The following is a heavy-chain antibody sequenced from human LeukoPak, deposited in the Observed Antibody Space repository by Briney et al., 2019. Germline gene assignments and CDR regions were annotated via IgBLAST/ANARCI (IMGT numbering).Heavy chain of an antibody. CDR3: TRDCITIFGPAGYNWFDP. CDR2: IRSKAYGGTT. CDR1: GFTFGDYV. Sequence: GGSLRLSCTASGFTFGDYVMSWVRQAPGKGLEWVGFIRSKAYGGTTEYAASVKGRFTISRDDSKSIAYLQMNSLKTEDTAVYYCTRDCITIFGPAGYNWFDPWGQGTLVTVSS. J-gene: IGHJ5*02. D-gene: IGHD3-3*01. V-gene: IGHV3-49*04.